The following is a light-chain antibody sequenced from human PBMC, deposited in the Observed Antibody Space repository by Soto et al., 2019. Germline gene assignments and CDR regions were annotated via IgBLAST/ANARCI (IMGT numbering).Light chain of an antibody. CDR1: SSNIESNF. CDR3: AVWDDSLSVVV. J-gene: IGLJ2*01. V-gene: IGLV1-47*01. Sequence: QSVLTQPPSASGTPGQRVTISCSGSSSNIESNFVYWYQQLPGTAPKLVIYKNNQRPSGVPARFSGSKSGTSASLAISGLRSGDEAHYSCAVWDDSLSVVVFGGGTKLAAL. CDR2: KNN.